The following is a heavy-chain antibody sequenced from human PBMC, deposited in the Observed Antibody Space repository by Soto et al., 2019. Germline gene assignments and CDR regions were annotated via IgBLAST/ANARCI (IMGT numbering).Heavy chain of an antibody. V-gene: IGHV1-18*01. CDR3: ARVVPGAEAWFGP. J-gene: IGHJ5*02. D-gene: IGHD2-2*01. CDR2: ISLYSDGT. CDR1: GYTFSNYG. Sequence: ASVKVSCKPSGYTFSNYGITWVRQAPGQPLEWLGWISLYSDGTNYAQKFQGRVSMTTDTSTTTAYMELRSLRSDDTAVYYCARVVPGAEAWFGPWGQGTLVTVSS.